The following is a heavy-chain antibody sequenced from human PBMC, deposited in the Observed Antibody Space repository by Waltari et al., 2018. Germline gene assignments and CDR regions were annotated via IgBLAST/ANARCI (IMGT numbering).Heavy chain of an antibody. V-gene: IGHV1-69-2*01. D-gene: IGHD3-3*01. CDR3: ATSPLRFLEWVNWFDP. J-gene: IGHJ5*02. CDR2: VDPEDGET. CDR1: GYTFTDYY. Sequence: EVQLVQSGAEVKKPGATVKISCKASGYTFTDYYMHWVQQAPGKGLEWMGRVDPEDGETIYAEKFQVRVTITADTSTDTAYMELTSLRSEDTAVYYCATSPLRFLEWVNWFDPWGQGTLVTVSS.